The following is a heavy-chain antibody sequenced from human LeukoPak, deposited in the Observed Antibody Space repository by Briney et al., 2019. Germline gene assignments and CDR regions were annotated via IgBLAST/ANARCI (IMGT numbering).Heavy chain of an antibody. V-gene: IGHV4-34*01. D-gene: IGHD3-10*01. CDR3: ARGPSRASLGY. J-gene: IGHJ4*02. CDR2: INHSGST. Sequence: PSETLSLTCIVSGGSISNYYWSWIRQPPGKGLEWIGEINHSGSTNYNPSLKSRVTISVDTSKNQFSLKLSSVTAADTAVYYCARGPSRASLGYWGQGTLVTVSS. CDR1: GGSISNYY.